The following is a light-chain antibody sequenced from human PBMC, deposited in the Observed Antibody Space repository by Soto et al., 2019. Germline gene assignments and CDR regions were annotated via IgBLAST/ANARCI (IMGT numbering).Light chain of an antibody. CDR2: DDT. CDR3: HSHYTSRSTYV. CDR1: SCNVGAPND. V-gene: IGLV1-40*01. J-gene: IGLJ1*01. Sequence: QSVLTQPPSVSGAPGQWISISCTGTSCNVGAPNDVHWYQILPGTAPKLLIYDDTNRPSGVPYRFSGSKSGNSASLAITRHQAVDAAYYYHSHYTSRSTYVFGGGTKVTVL.